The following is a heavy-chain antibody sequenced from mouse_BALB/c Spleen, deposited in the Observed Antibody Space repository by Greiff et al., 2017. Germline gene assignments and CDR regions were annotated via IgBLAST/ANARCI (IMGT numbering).Heavy chain of an antibody. CDR1: GYAFTNYL. J-gene: IGHJ4*01. Sequence: QVQLQQSGAELVRPGTSVKVSCKASGYAFTNYLIEWVKQRPGQGLEWIGVINPGSGGTNYNEKFKGKATLTADKSSSTAYMQLSSLTSDDSAVYFCARSTTATWGDYWGQGTSVTVSS. D-gene: IGHD1-2*01. CDR3: ARSTTATWGDY. CDR2: INPGSGGT. V-gene: IGHV1-54*01.